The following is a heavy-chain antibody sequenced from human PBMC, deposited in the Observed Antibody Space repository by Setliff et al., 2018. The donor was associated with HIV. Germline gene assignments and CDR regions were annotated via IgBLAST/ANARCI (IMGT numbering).Heavy chain of an antibody. V-gene: IGHV4-4*08. J-gene: IGHJ3*02. CDR1: GASISGYY. D-gene: IGHD3-16*01. Sequence: SETLSLTCTVSGASISGYYWSWIRQTPGKGLEWIGSIHGDGTTNHNPSLKSRVTISLDTPRNHFSLNLHSVTAADTAVYFCATVGIFFDSDAYQVYVFDIWGPGTVVTVSS. CDR3: ATVGIFFDSDAYQVYVFDI. CDR2: IHGDGTT.